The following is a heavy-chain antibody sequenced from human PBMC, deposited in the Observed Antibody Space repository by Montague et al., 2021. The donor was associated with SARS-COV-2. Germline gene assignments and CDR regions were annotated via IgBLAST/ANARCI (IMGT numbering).Heavy chain of an antibody. CDR2: IYYSGST. CDR1: GGSISSGGYY. Sequence: TLSLTCTVSGGSISSGGYYWSRIRQHPGKGLEWIGYIYYSGSTYYNPSLKSRVTISVDTSKNQFSLKLSSVTAADTAVYYCARDIGGSTVTTGGFDYWGQGTLVTVSS. J-gene: IGHJ4*02. CDR3: ARDIGGSTVTTGGFDY. V-gene: IGHV4-31*03. D-gene: IGHD4-17*01.